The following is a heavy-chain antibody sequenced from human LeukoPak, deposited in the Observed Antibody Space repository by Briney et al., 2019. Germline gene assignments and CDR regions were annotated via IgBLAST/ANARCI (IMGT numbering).Heavy chain of an antibody. CDR2: ISTGSSTT. J-gene: IGHJ4*02. D-gene: IGHD1-26*01. Sequence: PGGSLRLSCAASEFAFSTYNMNWVRQAPGKGLEWVSYISTGSSTTYYADSVKGRFTISRDNAKNSLYLQMNSLRDEDTAVYYCARDHAHRWVPSGSYIGYWGQGTLVTVSS. CDR1: EFAFSTYN. CDR3: ARDHAHRWVPSGSYIGY. V-gene: IGHV3-48*02.